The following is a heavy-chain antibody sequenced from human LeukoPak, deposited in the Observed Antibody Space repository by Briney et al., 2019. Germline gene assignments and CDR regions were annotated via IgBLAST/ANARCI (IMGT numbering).Heavy chain of an antibody. CDR3: ARGQGTVTTH. J-gene: IGHJ4*02. D-gene: IGHD4-11*01. CDR1: GGSFSGYY. V-gene: IGHV4-34*01. Sequence: SETLSLTCAVSGGSFSGYYWTWIRQPPGKGLEWIGEINHSGSANYNPSLMSRVTFSLDTSKNHFSLNLSSVTAADTAVYYCARGQGTVTTHWGQGTLVTVSS. CDR2: INHSGSA.